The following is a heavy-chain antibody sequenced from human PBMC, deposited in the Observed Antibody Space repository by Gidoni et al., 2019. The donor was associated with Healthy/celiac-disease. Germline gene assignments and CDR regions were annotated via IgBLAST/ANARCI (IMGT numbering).Heavy chain of an antibody. J-gene: IGHJ4*02. CDR2: INHSGST. CDR1: GGSFSGYY. Sequence: QVQLQQWGAGLLKPSETLSLTCAVSGGSFSGYYWSWIRQPPGKGLEWIGEINHSGSTNYNPSLKSRVTISVDTSKNQFSLKLSSVTAADTAVYYCARAGYSGYDYVDYWGQGTLVTVSS. V-gene: IGHV4-34*01. CDR3: ARAGYSGYDYVDY. D-gene: IGHD5-12*01.